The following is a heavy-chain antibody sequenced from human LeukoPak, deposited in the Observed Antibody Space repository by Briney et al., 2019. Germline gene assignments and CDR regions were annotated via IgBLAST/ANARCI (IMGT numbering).Heavy chain of an antibody. CDR1: GGTFSSYA. J-gene: IGHJ4*02. V-gene: IGHV1-69*05. CDR3: ASYYSNLGFDY. Sequence: ASVKVSCKASGGTFSSYAISWVRQAPGQGLEWMGGIIPIFGTANYAQKFQGRVTITTDESTSTAYMELSSLRSEDTAVYYCASYYSNLGFDYWAREPWSPPPQ. CDR2: IIPIFGTA. D-gene: IGHD4-11*01.